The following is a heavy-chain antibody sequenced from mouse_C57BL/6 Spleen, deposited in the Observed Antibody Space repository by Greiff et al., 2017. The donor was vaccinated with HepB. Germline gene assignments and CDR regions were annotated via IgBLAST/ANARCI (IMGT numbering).Heavy chain of an antibody. V-gene: IGHV5-17*01. Sequence: EVKLVESGGGLVKPGGSLKLSCAASGFTFSDYGMHWVRQAPEKGLEWVAYISSGSSTIYYADTVKGRFTISRDNAKHTLFLQLTSLRSEDTAMYYCAGWLRNAMDYWGQGTSVTVSS. D-gene: IGHD2-2*01. CDR1: GFTFSDYG. CDR3: AGWLRNAMDY. CDR2: ISSGSSTI. J-gene: IGHJ4*01.